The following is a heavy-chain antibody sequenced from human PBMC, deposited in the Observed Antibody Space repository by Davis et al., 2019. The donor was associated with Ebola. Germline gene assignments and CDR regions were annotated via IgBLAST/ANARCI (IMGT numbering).Heavy chain of an antibody. D-gene: IGHD3-22*01. Sequence: MPGGSLRLSCTVSGGSISSYYWSWIRQPPGKGLEWIGYIYYSGSTNYNPSLKSRVTISVDTSKNQFSLKLNSVTAADTAVYFCSRGGWLLPPDSWGQGTLVTVSS. V-gene: IGHV4-59*08. CDR1: GGSISSYY. CDR3: SRGGWLLPPDS. J-gene: IGHJ4*02. CDR2: IYYSGST.